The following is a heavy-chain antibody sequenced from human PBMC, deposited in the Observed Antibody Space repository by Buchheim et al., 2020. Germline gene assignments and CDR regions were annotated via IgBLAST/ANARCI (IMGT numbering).Heavy chain of an antibody. V-gene: IGHV4-61*02. Sequence: QVQLQESGPGLVKPSQTLSLTCTVSGGSISSGSYYWSWIRQPAGKGLEWIGRIYTNGRNNYNRYLKSRVNISVDTSKNQFSLKLSSVTAADTAVYYCASTIAGLNWFDPWGQGTL. D-gene: IGHD3-3*01. CDR3: ASTIAGLNWFDP. CDR1: GGSISSGSYY. J-gene: IGHJ5*02. CDR2: IYTNGRN.